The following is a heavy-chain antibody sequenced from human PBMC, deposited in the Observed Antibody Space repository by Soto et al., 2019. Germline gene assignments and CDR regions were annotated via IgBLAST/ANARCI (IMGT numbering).Heavy chain of an antibody. Sequence: SETLSLTCTVSGGSISSSSYYWGWIRQPPGKGLEWIGSIYYSGSTYYNPSLKSRVTISVDTSKNQFSLKLSSVTAADTAVYYCAGDHSSSWFNWFDPWGQGTLVTVSS. V-gene: IGHV4-39*02. CDR2: IYYSGST. J-gene: IGHJ5*02. D-gene: IGHD6-13*01. CDR1: GGSISSSSYY. CDR3: AGDHSSSWFNWFDP.